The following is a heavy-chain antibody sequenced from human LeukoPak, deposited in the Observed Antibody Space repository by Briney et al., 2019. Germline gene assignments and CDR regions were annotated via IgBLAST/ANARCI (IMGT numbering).Heavy chain of an antibody. CDR3: AHSVIVGSTLGYFDY. V-gene: IGHV2-5*01. CDR1: GFSLRTSGVG. J-gene: IGHJ4*02. CDR2: IYSNDDK. D-gene: IGHD1-26*01. Sequence: SGPTLVNPTQTLTLTCTFSGFSLRTSGVGVGWIRQPPGTALEWLSLIYSNDDKRYSPSLKTRLTITKDTSKNQVVLTMTNMDPVDTATYSCAHSVIVGSTLGYFDYWGQGTLVTVSS.